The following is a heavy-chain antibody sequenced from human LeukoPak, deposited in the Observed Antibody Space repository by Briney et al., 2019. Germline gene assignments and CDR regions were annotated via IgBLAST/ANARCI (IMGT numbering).Heavy chain of an antibody. CDR2: ISYSGST. Sequence: SETLSHTCTVSGGSISSSSYYWGWIRQPPGKGLEWIGGISYSGSTYYNPSLKSRVTIYVDTSKNQFSLKLSSVTAADTAVYYCARHGLSGVSLRINWFDIWGQGTLVTVSS. J-gene: IGHJ5*02. CDR1: GGSISSSSYY. V-gene: IGHV4-39*01. CDR3: ARHGLSGVSLRINWFDI. D-gene: IGHD1-26*01.